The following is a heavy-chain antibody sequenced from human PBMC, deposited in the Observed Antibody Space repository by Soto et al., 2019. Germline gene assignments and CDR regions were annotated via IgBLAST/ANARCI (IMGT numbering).Heavy chain of an antibody. CDR3: ARRLPWTGRVTTGWFDP. CDR2: INHSGST. CDR1: GGSFSGYY. V-gene: IGHV4-34*01. D-gene: IGHD4-17*01. J-gene: IGHJ5*02. Sequence: SQTLSLTCAVYGGSFSGYYWSWIRQPPGKGLEWIGEINHSGSTNYNPSLKSRVTISVDTSKNQFSLKLSSVTAADTAVYYCARRLPWTGRVTTGWFDPWGQGTLVTVSS.